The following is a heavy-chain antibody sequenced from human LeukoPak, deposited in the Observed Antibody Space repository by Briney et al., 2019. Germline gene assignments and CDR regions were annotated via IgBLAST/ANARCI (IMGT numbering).Heavy chain of an antibody. V-gene: IGHV3-7*03. CDR2: IKQDGSEK. CDR1: GFTFSNYW. J-gene: IGHJ4*02. Sequence: GGSLRLSCAASGFTFSNYWMNWVRQAPGKGLEWVANIKQDGSEKYYVDSVKGRFTISRDNSKNTLYLQMNGLRVEDTALYYCAKAIYCSSDSCYSGCSDSWGQGTLVIVSS. CDR3: AKAIYCSSDSCYSGCSDS. D-gene: IGHD2-15*01.